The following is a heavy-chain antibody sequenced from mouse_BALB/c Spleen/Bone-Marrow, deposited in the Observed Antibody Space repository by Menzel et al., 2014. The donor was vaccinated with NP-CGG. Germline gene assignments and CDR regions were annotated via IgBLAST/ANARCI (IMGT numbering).Heavy chain of an antibody. CDR1: GYTFTSFY. Sequence: QVQLQQSGAELVKPGASVKLSCKASGYTFTSFYMYWVKQRPGQGLEWIGGINPSNGGTNFNEKFKSKAALTLDKSSSTAYMQRSSLTSEDSAVYYCTRGSYGSSQYYFDYWGQGTTLTVSS. CDR3: TRGSYGSSQYYFDY. CDR2: INPSNGGT. J-gene: IGHJ2*01. V-gene: IGHV1S81*02. D-gene: IGHD1-1*01.